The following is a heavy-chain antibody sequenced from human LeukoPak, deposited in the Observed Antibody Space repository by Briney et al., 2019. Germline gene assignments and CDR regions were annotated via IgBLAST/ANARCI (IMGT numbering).Heavy chain of an antibody. CDR3: AKEGNWNYGPGCFDY. Sequence: GGSLRLSCAASGFTFSSYSMNWVRQAPGKGLEWVSAISGSGGSTYYADSVKGRFTISRDNSKNTLYLQMNSLRAEDTAVYYCAKEGNWNYGPGCFDYWGQGTLVTVSS. CDR1: GFTFSSYS. V-gene: IGHV3-23*01. J-gene: IGHJ4*02. D-gene: IGHD1-7*01. CDR2: ISGSGGST.